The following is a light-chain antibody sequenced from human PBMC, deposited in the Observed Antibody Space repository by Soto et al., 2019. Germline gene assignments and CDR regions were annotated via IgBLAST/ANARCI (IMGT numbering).Light chain of an antibody. V-gene: IGKV3-11*01. J-gene: IGKJ4*01. CDR1: QSVSSY. CDR3: QQRYNWLT. CDR2: DAS. Sequence: EIVLTQSPATLSLSPGERATLSCRASQSVSSYLAWYQQKPGQAPRLLIFDASNMATGIPARFSGSGSGTDFTLTISSLEPEDFAVYYCQQRYNWLTFGGGTQVEIK.